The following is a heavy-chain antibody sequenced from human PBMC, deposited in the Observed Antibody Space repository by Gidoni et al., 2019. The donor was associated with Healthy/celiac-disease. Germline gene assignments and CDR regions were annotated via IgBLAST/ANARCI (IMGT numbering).Heavy chain of an antibody. CDR2: ISSSSSYI. D-gene: IGHD6-6*01. CDR1: GSTFSSYS. V-gene: IGHV3-21*01. CDR3: ARGGKSSIAARRRRDYCYRDV. Sequence: LSCAASGSTFSSYSMNWVRQAAGKGLAWVSSISSSSSYIYYADSVKGGFTISSDNAKNSLYLQMNSLRAEDTDVYYCARGGKSSIAARRRRDYCYRDVWGKGTTVTVSS. J-gene: IGHJ6*03.